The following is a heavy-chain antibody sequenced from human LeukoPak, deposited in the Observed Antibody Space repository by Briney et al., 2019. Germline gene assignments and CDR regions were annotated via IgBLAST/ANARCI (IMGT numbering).Heavy chain of an antibody. CDR1: GYTFTSYG. D-gene: IGHD5-18*01. CDR3: ARRRGYSYGGYYFDY. J-gene: IGHJ4*02. Sequence: ASVKVSCKASGYTFTSYGISWLRQAPGQGLEWMGWISAYNGNTNYAQKLQGRVTMTTDTSTSTAYMELRSLRSDDTAVYYCARRRGYSYGGYYFDYWGQGTLVTVSS. CDR2: ISAYNGNT. V-gene: IGHV1-18*01.